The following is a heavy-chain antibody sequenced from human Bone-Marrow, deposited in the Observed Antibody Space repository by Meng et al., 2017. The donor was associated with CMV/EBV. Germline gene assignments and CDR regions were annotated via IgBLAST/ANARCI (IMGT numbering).Heavy chain of an antibody. Sequence: SETLSLTCSFSGGSISSYYWSWIRQPPGKGLEWIGYMYYGGSSNHNPSLKSRVTMSLDTSKNQFSLKMTSVTVADTAVYYCARHDYYDAFDIWGQGTMVTVSS. D-gene: IGHD4/OR15-4a*01. V-gene: IGHV4-59*13. CDR3: ARHDYYDAFDI. CDR2: MYYGGSS. CDR1: GGSISSYY. J-gene: IGHJ3*02.